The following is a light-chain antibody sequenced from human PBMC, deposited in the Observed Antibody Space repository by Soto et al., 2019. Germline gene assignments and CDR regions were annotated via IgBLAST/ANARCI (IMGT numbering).Light chain of an antibody. CDR1: QSIRNF. CDR3: QQTSSAPLYT. Sequence: DIPLTQSPSSLSASVGDRVTISCRASQSIRNFLNWYQQKPGQAPKLLIYAASSLESGVPSRFSGSGSGPDFILTISSLQPEDFATYYCQQTSSAPLYTFGQGTKLEI. J-gene: IGKJ2*01. V-gene: IGKV1-39*01. CDR2: AAS.